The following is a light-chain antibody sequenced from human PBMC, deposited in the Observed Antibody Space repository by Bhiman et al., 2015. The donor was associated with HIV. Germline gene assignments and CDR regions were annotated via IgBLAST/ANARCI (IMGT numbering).Light chain of an antibody. Sequence: YELTQSPSLSVSPGQTATITCSGSKLGDKYTSWYQQKPGQSPVLVIYQDNKRPSGIPERFSGSNSGTTATLTIGGTQAMDEADYYCLAWDTSTHYVFGTGTKVTVL. CDR1: KLGDKY. J-gene: IGLJ1*01. CDR2: QDN. CDR3: LAWDTSTHYV. V-gene: IGLV3-1*01.